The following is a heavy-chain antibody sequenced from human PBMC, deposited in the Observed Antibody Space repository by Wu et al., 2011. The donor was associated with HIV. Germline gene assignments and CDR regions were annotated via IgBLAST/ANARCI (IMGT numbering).Heavy chain of an antibody. CDR1: GDTLNNYG. CDR2: IITVFGTT. J-gene: IGHJ4*02. D-gene: IGHD3-22*01. V-gene: IGHV1-69*14. Sequence: QVQLVQSGAEVKKPGSSVKVSCKASGDTLNNYGISWVRQAPGQGLEWMGRIITVFGTTNFAQKFQGRLTITADKITTTVSMELSSLRSDDTAVYYCARGIPYYYESSGYSSTPYYFDYWGQGTLVTVSS. CDR3: ARGIPYYYESSGYSSTPYYFDY.